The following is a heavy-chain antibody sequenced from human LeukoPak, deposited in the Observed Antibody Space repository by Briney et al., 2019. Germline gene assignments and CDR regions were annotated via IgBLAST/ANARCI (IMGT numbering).Heavy chain of an antibody. CDR1: DGSISTYW. V-gene: IGHV4-4*07. CDR2: IHSSGST. D-gene: IGHD3-3*01. Sequence: SETLSLTCTVSDGSISTYWGDWIRQPAPQGQGLIGRIHSSGSTDSNPSPKTRVPMTVDTTRNQFSLKLSSVTAADTAVYYCAREVPGYHDGSGYAGATFDYWGQGTLVTVSS. J-gene: IGHJ4*02. CDR3: AREVPGYHDGSGYAGATFDY.